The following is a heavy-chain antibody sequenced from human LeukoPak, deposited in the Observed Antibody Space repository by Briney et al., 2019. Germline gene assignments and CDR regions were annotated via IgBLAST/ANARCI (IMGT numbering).Heavy chain of an antibody. Sequence: GRSLKLSWGASGFTFTTFGIHWVRQAPGKGLEWVAAISPDGNSEYYADSVKGRFTVSRDNSKNMIYLQMNSLRGEDSAVYYCAKINNNDDYWGQGTLVTVSS. J-gene: IGHJ4*02. CDR3: AKINNNDDY. D-gene: IGHD1/OR15-1a*01. V-gene: IGHV3-30*18. CDR2: ISPDGNSE. CDR1: GFTFTTFG.